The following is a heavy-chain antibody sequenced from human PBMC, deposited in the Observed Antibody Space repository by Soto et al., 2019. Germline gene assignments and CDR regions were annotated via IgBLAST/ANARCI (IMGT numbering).Heavy chain of an antibody. CDR1: GYNFASYW. Sequence: PGESLKISCQGSGYNFASYWISWVRQMPGKXLEWMGRIDPIDSYTNYSPSFQGHVTISADKSISTAYLQWSSLKASDTAMYYCARRYCSSASCPRNYYGMDVWGQGTTVTVS. CDR2: IDPIDSYT. V-gene: IGHV5-10-1*01. CDR3: ARRYCSSASCPRNYYGMDV. J-gene: IGHJ6*02. D-gene: IGHD2-2*01.